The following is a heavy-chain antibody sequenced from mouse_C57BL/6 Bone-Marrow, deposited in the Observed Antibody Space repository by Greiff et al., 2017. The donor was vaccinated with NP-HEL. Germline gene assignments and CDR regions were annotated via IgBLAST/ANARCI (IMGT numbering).Heavy chain of an antibody. CDR2: IWSDGST. CDR3: ARGDYYGSSYGFYAMDY. CDR1: GFSLTSYG. V-gene: IGHV2-6*03. Sequence: VQLKESGPGLVAPSQSLSITCTVSGFSLTSYGVHWVRQPPGKGLEWLVVIWSDGSTTYNSALKSRLSISKDNSKSQVFLKMNSLQTDDTAMYYCARGDYYGSSYGFYAMDYWGQGTSVTVSS. J-gene: IGHJ4*01. D-gene: IGHD1-1*01.